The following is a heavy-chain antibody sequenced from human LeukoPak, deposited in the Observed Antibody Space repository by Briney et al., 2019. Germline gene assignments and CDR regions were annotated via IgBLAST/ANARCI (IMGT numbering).Heavy chain of an antibody. V-gene: IGHV3-23*01. CDR1: GFTFSNYA. CDR3: TKGTIWLPFDY. CDR2: ISGSGGST. J-gene: IGHJ4*02. Sequence: GGSLRLSCAASGFTFSNYAMSWARQAPGKGLEWDSAISGSGGSTYYADSVKGRFTISRDNSKNTLYLQMNSLRAEDTAVYYCTKGTIWLPFDYWGQGTLVTVSS. D-gene: IGHD5-18*01.